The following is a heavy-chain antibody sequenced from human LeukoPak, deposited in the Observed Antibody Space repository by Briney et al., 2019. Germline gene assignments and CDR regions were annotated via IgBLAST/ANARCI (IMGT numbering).Heavy chain of an antibody. CDR3: ARADMTTVDPFDY. CDR1: GFTFSDYY. Sequence: EGSLRLSCAASGFTFSDYYMSWIRQAPGKGLEWVSYISSSGSTIYYADSVKGRFTISRDNAKNSLYLQMNSLRAEDTAVYYCARADMTTVDPFDYWGQGTLVTASS. CDR2: ISSSGSTI. J-gene: IGHJ4*02. V-gene: IGHV3-11*04. D-gene: IGHD4-23*01.